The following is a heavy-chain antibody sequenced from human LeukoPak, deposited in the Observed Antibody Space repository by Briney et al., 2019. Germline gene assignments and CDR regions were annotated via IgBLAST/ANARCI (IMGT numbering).Heavy chain of an antibody. D-gene: IGHD1-7*01. J-gene: IGHJ6*03. CDR2: IISSGSTI. CDR1: GFTFSDYY. CDR3: ARTPTNWNYVDGYYYYYMDV. V-gene: IGHV3-11*04. Sequence: GGSLRLSCAAPGFTFSDYYMSWIRQATGEGVGRVSYIISSGSTIYYADSVKGRFTISRDNAKNSLYLQMNSLRAEDTAVYYCARTPTNWNYVDGYYYYYMDVWGKGTTVTVSS.